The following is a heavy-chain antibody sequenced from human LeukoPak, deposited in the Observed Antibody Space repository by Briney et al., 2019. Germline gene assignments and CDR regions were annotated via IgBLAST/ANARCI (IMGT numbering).Heavy chain of an antibody. V-gene: IGHV1-69*05. CDR1: GGTFSSYA. Sequence: SVKVSCKASGGTFSSYAISWVRQAPGQGLEWTGGIIPIFGTANYAQKFQGRVTITTDESTSTAYMELSSLRTEDTALYYCAKEHYYYVWGSYRYFGYWGQGTLVTVSS. CDR3: AKEHYYYVWGSYRYFGY. J-gene: IGHJ4*02. D-gene: IGHD3-16*02. CDR2: IIPIFGTA.